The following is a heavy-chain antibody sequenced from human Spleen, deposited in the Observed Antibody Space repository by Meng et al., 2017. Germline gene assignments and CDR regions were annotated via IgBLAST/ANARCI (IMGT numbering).Heavy chain of an antibody. D-gene: IGHD1-26*01. V-gene: IGHV3-30*04. J-gene: IGHJ4*02. CDR1: GFTFSSYA. Sequence: GESLKISCAASGFTFSSYAMHWVRQAPGKGLEWVAVISYDGSNKYYADSVKGRFTISRDNAKNSLYLQMNSLRAEDTAVYYCARDSDSGSYFEAMYYFDYWGQGTLVTVSS. CDR2: ISYDGSNK. CDR3: ARDSDSGSYFEAMYYFDY.